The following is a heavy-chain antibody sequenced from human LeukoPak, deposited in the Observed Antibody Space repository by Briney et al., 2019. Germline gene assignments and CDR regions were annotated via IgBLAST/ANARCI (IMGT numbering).Heavy chain of an antibody. Sequence: SVKVSCKTCGGTFNNSAISWVRQAPGQGLEWLGGIMPLFGTAGCAQKFQGRVTITKDESTRTVYLELTSLTSDDTAVYYCARDVHGDYGSGWFDPWGQGTLVSVSS. CDR1: GGTFNNSA. V-gene: IGHV1-69*05. CDR3: ARDVHGDYGSGWFDP. J-gene: IGHJ5*02. D-gene: IGHD4-17*01. CDR2: IMPLFGTA.